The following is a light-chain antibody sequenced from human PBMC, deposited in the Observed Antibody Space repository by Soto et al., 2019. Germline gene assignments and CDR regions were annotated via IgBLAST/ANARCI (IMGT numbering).Light chain of an antibody. CDR2: DAS. CDR1: QTISRW. CDR3: HSRA. V-gene: IGKV1-5*01. J-gene: IGKJ5*01. Sequence: IQLTQTPSTLCASVVDGVTITCRASQTISRWLAWYQQKPGRAPKLLIYDASTLESGVPSRFSGSGSETEFTLTISRLQPDDFATYFCHSRAFGQGTRLEI.